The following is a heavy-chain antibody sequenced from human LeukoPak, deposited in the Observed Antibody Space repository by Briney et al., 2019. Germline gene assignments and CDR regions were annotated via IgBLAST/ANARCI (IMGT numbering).Heavy chain of an antibody. V-gene: IGHV3-48*01. CDR2: ISSSSSTI. Sequence: PGGTLRLSCAASGFTFSSYSMNWVRQAPGKGLEWVSYISSSSSTIYYAGSVKGRFTISRDNAKNSLYLQMNTLTAEDTAVYYCASGGVYCSWGQGTLVTVSS. J-gene: IGHJ4*02. CDR1: GFTFSSYS. D-gene: IGHD2-15*01. CDR3: ASGGVYCS.